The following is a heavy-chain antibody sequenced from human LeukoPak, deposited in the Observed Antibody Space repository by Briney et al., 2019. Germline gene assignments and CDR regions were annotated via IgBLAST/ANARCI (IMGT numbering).Heavy chain of an antibody. D-gene: IGHD1-26*01. Sequence: GGSLRLSCTVSGFSISAFEMNWVRQAPGKGLEWVGFIRSKAYGATTEYAASVKGRFTISRDDSKSIAYLQMNSLKTEDTAMYYCTRDGATLDYWGQGTLVTVSS. V-gene: IGHV3-49*04. CDR1: GFSISAFE. CDR2: IRSKAYGATT. J-gene: IGHJ4*02. CDR3: TRDGATLDY.